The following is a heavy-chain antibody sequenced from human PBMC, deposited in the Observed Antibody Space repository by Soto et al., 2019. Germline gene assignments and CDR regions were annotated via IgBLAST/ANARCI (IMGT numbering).Heavy chain of an antibody. Sequence: QVQLVESGGGVVQPGTSLRLSCAASGFSFSKYGIHWIRQRPGKGLEWIGNIYYSGGTYSNPSLESRVVMSVDTSKNEFTLKVNSVTAADTAMYYCARFAKEENPKRESWYAFDIWGQGILVTVSS. J-gene: IGHJ4*02. CDR3: ARFAKEENPKRESWYAFDI. CDR2: IYYSGGT. V-gene: IGHV4-31*02. D-gene: IGHD6-13*01. CDR1: GFSFSKYGIH.